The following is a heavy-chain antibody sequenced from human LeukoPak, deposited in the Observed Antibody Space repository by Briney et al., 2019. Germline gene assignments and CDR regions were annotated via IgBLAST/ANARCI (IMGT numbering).Heavy chain of an antibody. V-gene: IGHV3-30*18. CDR3: AKGYSGYLDY. CDR2: ISYDGSHK. CDR1: GFTFSSYG. Sequence: PGGSLRLSCAASGFTFSSYGMHWVRQAPGKGLEWVAVISYDGSHKYYADSVKGRFTISRDNSKNTLYLQMNSLRAEDTAVYCCAKGYSGYLDYWGQGTLVTVSS. J-gene: IGHJ4*02. D-gene: IGHD5-12*01.